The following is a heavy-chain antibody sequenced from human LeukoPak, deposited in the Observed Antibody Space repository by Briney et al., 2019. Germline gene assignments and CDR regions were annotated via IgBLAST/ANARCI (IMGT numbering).Heavy chain of an antibody. V-gene: IGHV3-23*01. D-gene: IGHD3-9*01. J-gene: IGHJ1*01. CDR2: INNSGGSS. CDR3: AKDRYYDILTAPRGPPGYFQH. CDR1: GFSFSSYA. Sequence: HPGGSLRLSCAASGFSFSSYAMSWVRQAPGKGLEWVSGINNSGGSSYYADSVKGRLTISRDNSKNTLYLQMNSLRAEDTAVYYCAKDRYYDILTAPRGPPGYFQHWGQGTLVTVSS.